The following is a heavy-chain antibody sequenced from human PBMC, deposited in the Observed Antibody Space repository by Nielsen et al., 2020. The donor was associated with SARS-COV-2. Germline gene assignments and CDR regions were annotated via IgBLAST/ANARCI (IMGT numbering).Heavy chain of an antibody. Sequence: SETLSLTCTVSGGSISSSSYYWGWIRQPPGKGLEWIGSIYYSGSTYYNPSLKSRVTISVDTSKNQFSLKLSSVTAADTAVYYCARHRHGYSNYYYYYYMDVWGKGTTVTVSS. V-gene: IGHV4-39*01. CDR2: IYYSGST. J-gene: IGHJ6*03. CDR3: ARHRHGYSNYYYYYYMDV. CDR1: GGSISSSSYY. D-gene: IGHD4-11*01.